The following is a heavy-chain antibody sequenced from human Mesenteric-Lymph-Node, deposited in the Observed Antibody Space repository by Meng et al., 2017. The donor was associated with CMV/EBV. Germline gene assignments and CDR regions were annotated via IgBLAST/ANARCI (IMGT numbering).Heavy chain of an antibody. V-gene: IGHV3-7*01. CDR3: AREGGRGMTAVTTGWFDP. CDR2: INRDGSEK. J-gene: IGHJ5*02. CDR1: GFTFSSYW. D-gene: IGHD4-11*01. Sequence: GESLKISCAASGFTFSSYWMSWVRQAPGKGLEWVANINRDGSEKYYVDSVKGRFTISRDNAKNSLYLQMNSLRAEDTAVYYCAREGGRGMTAVTTGWFDPWGQGTLVTVPQ.